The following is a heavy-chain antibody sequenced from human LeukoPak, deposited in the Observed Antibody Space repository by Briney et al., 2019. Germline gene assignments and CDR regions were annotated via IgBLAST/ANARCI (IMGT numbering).Heavy chain of an antibody. J-gene: IGHJ4*02. CDR3: AKDHYDSSGYHFMGY. CDR1: GFTFSSYW. CDR2: IRYDGSNK. D-gene: IGHD3-22*01. Sequence: GGSLRLSCAASGFTFSSYWMSWVRQAPGKGLEWVAFIRYDGSNKYNGDAVKGRFTISRDNPKNTLYLQMNSLRAEDTAVYYCAKDHYDSSGYHFMGYWGQGTLVTVSS. V-gene: IGHV3-30*02.